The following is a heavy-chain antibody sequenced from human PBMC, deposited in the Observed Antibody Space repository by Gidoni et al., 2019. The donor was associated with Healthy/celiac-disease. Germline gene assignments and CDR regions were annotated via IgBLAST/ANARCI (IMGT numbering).Heavy chain of an antibody. Sequence: HVQLQESGPGLVKPSGTLSLTCPFSVGSISSSTWWSWVRQPQGKGLEWIGEIYHSGSTNDNPYLKSRVTISVDKSKNQFSLKLSSVTAADTAVYYCASRDYSSSLDYWGQGTLVTVSS. J-gene: IGHJ4*02. V-gene: IGHV4-4*02. D-gene: IGHD6-13*01. CDR3: ASRDYSSSLDY. CDR1: VGSISSSTW. CDR2: IYHSGST.